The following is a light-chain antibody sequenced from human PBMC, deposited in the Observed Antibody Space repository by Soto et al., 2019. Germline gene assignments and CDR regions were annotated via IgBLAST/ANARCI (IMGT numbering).Light chain of an antibody. CDR2: KVS. V-gene: IGKV2-30*01. J-gene: IGKJ5*01. CDR3: MQATQWPFT. Sequence: DVVMTQSPLSLPVTLGQPASISCRSSQSLVYSDGNTYLSWFQQRPGQSPRRLIYKVSKRDSGVPDRFSGSESGTNFPLKISSVEAEDVGVYYCMQATQWPFTFGQGPRLEIK. CDR1: QSLVYSDGNTY.